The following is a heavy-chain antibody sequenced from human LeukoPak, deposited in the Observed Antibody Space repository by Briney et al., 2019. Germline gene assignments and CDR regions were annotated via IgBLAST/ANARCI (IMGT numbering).Heavy chain of an antibody. CDR3: ATSTDYYDGSGYYGYFRH. D-gene: IGHD3-22*01. Sequence: PGGSLRLSCAASGFTFSSYSMNWVRQAPGKGLGWVSSISSSSYIYYADSVRGRFAISRDNAKNSLFLQMNSLRDEDTAVYFCATSTDYYDGSGYYGYFRHWGQGTLVTVSS. J-gene: IGHJ1*01. V-gene: IGHV3-21*01. CDR2: ISSSSYI. CDR1: GFTFSSYS.